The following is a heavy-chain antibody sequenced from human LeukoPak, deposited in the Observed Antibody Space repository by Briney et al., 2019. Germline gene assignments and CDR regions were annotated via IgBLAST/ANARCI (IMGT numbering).Heavy chain of an antibody. V-gene: IGHV3-30*02. CDR3: AKIGYSGYDLGYFDY. J-gene: IGHJ4*02. CDR1: GFTFSSYG. Sequence: GGSLRLSCAASGFTFSSYGMHWVRQAPGKGLEWVAFIRYDGSNKYYADSVKGRFTISRDNSKNTLYLQMNSLRAEDTAVYYCAKIGYSGYDLGYFDYWGQGTLVTVSS. CDR2: IRYDGSNK. D-gene: IGHD5-12*01.